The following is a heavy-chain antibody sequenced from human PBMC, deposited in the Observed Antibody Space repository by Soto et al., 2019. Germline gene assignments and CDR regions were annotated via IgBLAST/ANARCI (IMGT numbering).Heavy chain of an antibody. CDR2: INPSGGST. Sequence: GASVKVSCKASGYSFTTYYMHWVRQAPGQGLEWMGMINPSGGSTSYAQKFRDRVTITRDTSISTVYMDLRRLTSDDTAVYFCTRDRSGANFQYWGLGTQVTVSS. J-gene: IGHJ4*02. CDR1: GYSFTTYY. V-gene: IGHV1-46*01. D-gene: IGHD3-10*01. CDR3: TRDRSGANFQY.